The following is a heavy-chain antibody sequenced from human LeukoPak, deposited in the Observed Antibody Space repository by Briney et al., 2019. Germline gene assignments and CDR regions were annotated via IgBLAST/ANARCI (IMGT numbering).Heavy chain of an antibody. V-gene: IGHV3-23*01. CDR3: AKDNTYYYDSSGYVFDY. Sequence: GGSLRLSCAASGFTFSSCAMSWVRQAPGKGLEWVSAIRASGENTFYVDSVKGRFAISRDNSKNTLYLQMNSLRAEDTAVYYCAKDNTYYYDSSGYVFDYWGQGTLVTVSS. D-gene: IGHD3-22*01. J-gene: IGHJ4*02. CDR2: IRASGENT. CDR1: GFTFSSCA.